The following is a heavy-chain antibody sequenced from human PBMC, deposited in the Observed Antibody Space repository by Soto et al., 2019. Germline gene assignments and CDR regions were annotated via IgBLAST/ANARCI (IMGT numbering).Heavy chain of an antibody. CDR1: GYSFTSSL. V-gene: IGHV5-51*01. J-gene: IGHJ6*02. CDR3: ARHWTYLYYGMDV. Sequence: PGESLKISCKGSGYSFTSSLIGSVRQKPGKGLEWMGIIYPGDSETKYSPSFEGQVTISADKSISTAYLQWSRLKASATAMYYCARHWTYLYYGMDVWGQGTSVTAFS. CDR2: IYPGDSET. D-gene: IGHD1-1*01.